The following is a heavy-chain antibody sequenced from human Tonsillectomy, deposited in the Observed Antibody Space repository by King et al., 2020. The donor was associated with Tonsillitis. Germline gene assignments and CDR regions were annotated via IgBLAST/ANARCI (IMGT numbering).Heavy chain of an antibody. CDR3: AKEAAYCSSTRCPYFYYVMDV. J-gene: IGHJ6*02. V-gene: IGHV3-23*04. D-gene: IGHD2-2*01. CDR1: GFTFSSYA. Sequence: VQLVESGGDLIQPGGSLRLSCAASGFTFSSYAMSWVRQAPGKGLEWVSSIRGSGGSTYYADSVKGRFTISRDNSKNTLYLQMNSLRAEDTAVYYCAKEAAYCSSTRCPYFYYVMDVWGQGTTVTVSS. CDR2: IRGSGGST.